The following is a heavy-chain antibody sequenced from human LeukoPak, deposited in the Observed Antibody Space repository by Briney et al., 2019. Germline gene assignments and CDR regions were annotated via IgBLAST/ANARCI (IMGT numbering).Heavy chain of an antibody. CDR2: IDPADSHT. CDR1: GYSFRTYW. CDR3: ARPGGYYYTNWFFDL. V-gene: IGHV5-10-1*01. J-gene: IGHJ2*01. Sequence: GESLKISCKGSGYSFRTYWISWVRQMSGKGLEWMGRIDPADSHTDYSPSFQGHVTISADKSINTVYVEWGSLKASDTATYYCARPGGYYYTNWFFDLWGRGTLVTVSS. D-gene: IGHD3-22*01.